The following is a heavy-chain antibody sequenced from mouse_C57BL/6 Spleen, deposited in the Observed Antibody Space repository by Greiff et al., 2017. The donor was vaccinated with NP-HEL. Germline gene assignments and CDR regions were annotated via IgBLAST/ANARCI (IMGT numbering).Heavy chain of an antibody. CDR3: TYYSNSFAY. Sequence: EVKLMESGAELVRPGASVKLSCTASGFNIKDDYMHWVKQRPEQGLEWIGWIDPENGDTEYASKFQGKATITADTSSNTAYLQLSSLTSEDTAVYYCTYYSNSFAYWGQGTLVTVSA. J-gene: IGHJ3*01. V-gene: IGHV14-4*01. D-gene: IGHD2-5*01. CDR1: GFNIKDDY. CDR2: IDPENGDT.